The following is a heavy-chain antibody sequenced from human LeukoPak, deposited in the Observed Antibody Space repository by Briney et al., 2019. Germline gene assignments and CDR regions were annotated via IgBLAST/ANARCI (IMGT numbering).Heavy chain of an antibody. CDR2: IWYDGSNK. Sequence: GGSLRLSCPASGFTFSSYGMHWVRQAPGKGLEWVAVIWYDGSNKYYADSVKGRFTISRDNSKNTLYLQMNSLRAEDTAVYYCARDPMVRGVIHYGMDVWGQGTTVTVSS. J-gene: IGHJ6*02. D-gene: IGHD3-10*01. V-gene: IGHV3-33*01. CDR3: ARDPMVRGVIHYGMDV. CDR1: GFTFSSYG.